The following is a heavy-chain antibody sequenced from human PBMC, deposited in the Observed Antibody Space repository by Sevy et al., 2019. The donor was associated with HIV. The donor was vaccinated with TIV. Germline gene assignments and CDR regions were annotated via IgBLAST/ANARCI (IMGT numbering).Heavy chain of an antibody. CDR1: GGSITSLY. Sequence: SDTLSLTCTVSGGSITSLYWNWIRQPPGKGLEWIANIYYNGHINYNPSLKSRVTLSLDTSKNQFSLKLSSVTAADTAMYYCAGENAWGRGYSWGQGTLVTVSS. CDR3: AGENAWGRGYS. D-gene: IGHD1-26*01. J-gene: IGHJ4*02. CDR2: IYYNGHI. V-gene: IGHV4-59*08.